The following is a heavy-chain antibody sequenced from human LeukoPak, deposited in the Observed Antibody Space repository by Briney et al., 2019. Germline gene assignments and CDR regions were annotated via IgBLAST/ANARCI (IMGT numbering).Heavy chain of an antibody. CDR1: GGTFSSYA. CDR3: ARGTWFGESPRIDY. Sequence: SVKVSCKASGGTFSSYAISWVRQAPGQGLEWMGGIIPIFGTANYAQKFQGRVTITADESTSTAYMELSSLRSEDTAVYYCARGTWFGESPRIDYWGQGTLVTVSS. CDR2: IIPIFGTA. D-gene: IGHD3-10*01. V-gene: IGHV1-69*01. J-gene: IGHJ4*02.